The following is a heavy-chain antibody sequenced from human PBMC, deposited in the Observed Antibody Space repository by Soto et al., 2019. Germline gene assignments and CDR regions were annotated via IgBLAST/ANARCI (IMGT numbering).Heavy chain of an antibody. J-gene: IGHJ6*02. CDR2: ISHDGSNK. Sequence: QVQLVESGGGVVQPGRSLRLSCAASGFTFSSYGMHWVRQAPGKGLEWVALISHDGSNKYYVDSVKGRFTISRDNSKNMLFMQMSSLRAGDTAVYYCAQDRLRWGFLTTATTSGRDVWGQGTTVTVSS. V-gene: IGHV3-30*18. CDR3: AQDRLRWGFLTTATTSGRDV. CDR1: GFTFSSYG. D-gene: IGHD1-26*01.